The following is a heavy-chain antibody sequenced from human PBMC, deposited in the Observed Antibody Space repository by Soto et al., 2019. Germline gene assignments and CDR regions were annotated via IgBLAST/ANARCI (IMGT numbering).Heavy chain of an antibody. D-gene: IGHD3-22*01. Sequence: PGGSLRLSCTASRFTFSNYSMNWVRQAPGKGLEWVSSISSSSSHTYYADSVKGRFTISRDNARSSLYLQMDSLRVDDTAVYYCARGGYGPSGYNWGQGTLVTVSS. V-gene: IGHV3-21*06. CDR3: ARGGYGPSGYN. CDR2: ISSSSSHT. CDR1: RFTFSNYS. J-gene: IGHJ4*02.